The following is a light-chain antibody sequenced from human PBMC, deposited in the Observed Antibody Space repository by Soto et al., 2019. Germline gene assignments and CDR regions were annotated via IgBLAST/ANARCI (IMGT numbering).Light chain of an antibody. J-gene: IGKJ4*01. CDR1: QSIGAS. Sequence: DIQMTQSPSSQSASVGDRVTITCRASQSIGASLAWFQQKPGKAPNLLIYKASSLESGVPSRFSGSGSGTEFTLTISTLQPDDFATYYCQQYNSSPLTFGGGTKVEIK. CDR2: KAS. CDR3: QQYNSSPLT. V-gene: IGKV1-5*03.